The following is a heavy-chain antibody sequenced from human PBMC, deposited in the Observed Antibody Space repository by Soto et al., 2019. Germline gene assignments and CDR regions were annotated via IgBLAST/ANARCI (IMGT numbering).Heavy chain of an antibody. CDR3: ARGGYSYGYNWFDP. CDR2: INHSGST. CDR1: GGSFSGYY. Sequence: QVQLQQWGAGLLKPSETLSLTCAVYGGSFSGYYWSWIRQPPGKGLEWIGEINHSGSTNYNPSLKSRVTISVDTSKNQFSLKLSSVTAADTAVYYCARGGYSYGYNWFDPWGQGTLVTVSS. V-gene: IGHV4-34*01. J-gene: IGHJ5*02. D-gene: IGHD5-18*01.